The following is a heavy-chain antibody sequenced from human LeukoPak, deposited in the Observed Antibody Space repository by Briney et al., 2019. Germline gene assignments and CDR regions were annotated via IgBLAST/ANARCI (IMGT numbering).Heavy chain of an antibody. J-gene: IGHJ4*02. V-gene: IGHV3-64*01. D-gene: IGHD3-3*01. CDR3: ARPRDVWSGYYLDY. CDR1: GFTFSSYA. Sequence: PGGSLRLSCAASGFTFSSYAMHWVRQAPGKGLEYVSAISSNGGSTYYANSVKGRFTISRDNSKNTLYLQMGRLRAEDMAVYYCARPRDVWSGYYLDYWGQGTLVTVSS. CDR2: ISSNGGST.